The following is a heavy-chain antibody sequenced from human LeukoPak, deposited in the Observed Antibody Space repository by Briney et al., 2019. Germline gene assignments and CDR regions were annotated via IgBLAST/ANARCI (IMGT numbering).Heavy chain of an antibody. V-gene: IGHV3-21*01. CDR1: GFTFSSDA. CDR3: ARGAFYYDSSGYSYAFDI. Sequence: GGSLRLSCAASGFTFSSDAMSWVRQAPGKGLEWVSSISSSSSYIYYADPVKGRFTISRDNAKNSLYLQMNSLRAEDTAVYYCARGAFYYDSSGYSYAFDIWGQGTMVTVSS. J-gene: IGHJ3*02. CDR2: ISSSSSYI. D-gene: IGHD3-22*01.